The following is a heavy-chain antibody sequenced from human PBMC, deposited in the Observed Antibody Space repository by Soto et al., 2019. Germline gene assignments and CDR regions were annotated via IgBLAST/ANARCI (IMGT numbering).Heavy chain of an antibody. CDR2: ISGSGGST. V-gene: IGHV3-23*01. D-gene: IGHD4-17*01. CDR3: ASPGDDQY. J-gene: IGHJ4*02. CDR1: GFTFTNYV. Sequence: ERSLRVSCTDYGFTFTNYVMSWVRQVPGKGLEWVSAISGSGGSTYYADSVKGRFTISRDNSKNTLYLQLNRLRAEDTAVYYCASPGDDQYWGQGTLVTVSS.